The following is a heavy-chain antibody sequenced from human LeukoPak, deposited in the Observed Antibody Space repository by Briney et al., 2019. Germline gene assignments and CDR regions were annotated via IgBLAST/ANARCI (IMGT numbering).Heavy chain of an antibody. J-gene: IGHJ4*02. V-gene: IGHV3-48*01. CDR2: ISSSSSTI. CDR1: GFTFSSYS. Sequence: GGSLRLSCAASGFTFSSYSMNWVRQAPGKGLEGVSYISSSSSTIYYADSVKGRFTISRDNAKNSLYLQMNSLRAEDTAVYYCARAKWELLGMSYYFDYWGQGTLVTVSS. D-gene: IGHD1-26*01. CDR3: ARAKWELLGMSYYFDY.